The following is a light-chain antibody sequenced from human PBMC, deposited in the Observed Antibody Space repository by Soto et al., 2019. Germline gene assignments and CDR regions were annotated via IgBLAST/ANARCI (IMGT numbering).Light chain of an antibody. CDR3: SSYTSSSTRV. CDR2: DVS. CDR1: SSDVGGYNY. V-gene: IGLV2-14*01. J-gene: IGLJ1*01. Sequence: QSLLTQPASVSGSPGQSITISCTGTSSDVGGYNYVSWYQQHPGKAPKLMIYDVSNRPSGVSNRFSGSKSGNTASLSISGLQAEDEADYYRSSYTSSSTRVFGTGTKVTVL.